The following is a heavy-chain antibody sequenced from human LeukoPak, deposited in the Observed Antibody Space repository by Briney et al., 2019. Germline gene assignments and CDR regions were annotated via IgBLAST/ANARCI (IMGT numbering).Heavy chain of an antibody. CDR1: GFIFSGSA. CDR2: INGVSSHI. V-gene: IGHV3-21*04. D-gene: IGHD6-13*01. Sequence: GGSLRLSCAASGFIFSGSAMNWVRQAPGKGLEWVSSINGVSSHIYYADSVKGRFTIYRDNAKNSLYLQMNSLRAEDTAVYYCAKGRNLWQQLVLRGPYYYYYGMDVWGQGTTVTVSS. J-gene: IGHJ6*02. CDR3: AKGRNLWQQLVLRGPYYYYYGMDV.